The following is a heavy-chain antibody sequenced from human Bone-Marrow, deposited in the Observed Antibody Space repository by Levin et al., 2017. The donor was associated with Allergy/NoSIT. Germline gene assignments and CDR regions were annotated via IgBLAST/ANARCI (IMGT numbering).Heavy chain of an antibody. Sequence: PSETLSLTCTVSGGSISSSSYYWGWIRQPPGKGLEWIGSIYYSGSTYYNPSLKSRVTISVDTSKNQFSLKLSSVTAADTAVYYCARADMLTGYPYYWGQGTLVTVSS. D-gene: IGHD3-9*01. J-gene: IGHJ4*02. CDR3: ARADMLTGYPYY. V-gene: IGHV4-39*07. CDR2: IYYSGST. CDR1: GGSISSSSYY.